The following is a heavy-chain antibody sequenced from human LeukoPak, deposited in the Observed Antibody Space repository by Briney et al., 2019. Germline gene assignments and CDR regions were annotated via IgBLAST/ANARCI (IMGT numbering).Heavy chain of an antibody. J-gene: IGHJ1*01. CDR1: GGSITNNIYY. CDR2: IYYSGTS. D-gene: IGHD4-17*01. Sequence: PSETLSLTCTVSGGSITNNIYYWGWIRQPPGKGLEWIGTIYYSGTSYYNPSLKSRVTISVDTSKNQFSLKVSSVTAADTAVYYCARGRSVKYFQHWGQGTLVTVSS. CDR3: ARGRSVKYFQH. V-gene: IGHV4-39*07.